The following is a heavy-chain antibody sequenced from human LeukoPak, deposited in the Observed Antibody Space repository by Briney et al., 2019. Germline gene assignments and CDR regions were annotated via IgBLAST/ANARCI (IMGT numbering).Heavy chain of an antibody. J-gene: IGHJ5*02. CDR3: ARGHLGYCTNGVCEHWFDP. V-gene: IGHV1-2*02. CDR2: TNPNTAGT. CDR1: GSTFTGYY. Sequence: ASGKVCCTASGSTFTGYYIYWRRRAPGQGLGWSGWTNPNTAGTKYAQTFPGRVTMTMDMSINTAYMELSRLRSDDTAVYYCARGHLGYCTNGVCEHWFDPWGQGTLVTVSS. D-gene: IGHD2-8*01.